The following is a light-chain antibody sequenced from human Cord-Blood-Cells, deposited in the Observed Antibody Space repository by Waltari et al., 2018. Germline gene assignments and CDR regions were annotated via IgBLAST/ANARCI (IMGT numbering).Light chain of an antibody. V-gene: IGLV3-1*01. CDR1: TLGDKY. J-gene: IGLJ1*01. Sequence: SYELTQQPSVSVSPGQTASITCSGATLGDKYACWYQQKPGQSPVLVIYQDSKRPSGIPERFSGSNSGNTATLTISGTQAMDEADYYCQAWDSSTGVFGTGTKVTVL. CDR3: QAWDSSTGV. CDR2: QDS.